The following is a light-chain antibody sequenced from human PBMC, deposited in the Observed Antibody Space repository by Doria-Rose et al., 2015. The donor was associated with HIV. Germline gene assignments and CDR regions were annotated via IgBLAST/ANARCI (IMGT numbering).Light chain of an antibody. CDR1: QSFSSTY. V-gene: IGKV3-20*01. CDR3: HQYGTSWT. J-gene: IGKJ1*01. CDR2: DGF. Sequence: TQSPGTLSLSPGERATLSCRASQSFSSTYLAWYQQKPGHAPSLLIYDGFTRATGIPDRFSASGSGTDFTLTINRLEPEDFALYYCHQYGTSWTFGQGTKVEI.